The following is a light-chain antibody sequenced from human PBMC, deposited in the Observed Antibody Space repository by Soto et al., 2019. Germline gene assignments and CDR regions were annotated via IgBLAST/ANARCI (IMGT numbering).Light chain of an antibody. V-gene: IGKV3-15*01. Sequence: VLTQSPATLSLSPGERATLSCRASESVRDELGWYQQKPGQAPRLLIYGASTRATGIPARFSGSGSGTEFTLTITSLQSEDFAVYWCQQYNNWPLTFGPGTRLEI. CDR2: GAS. J-gene: IGKJ5*01. CDR1: ESVRDE. CDR3: QQYNNWPLT.